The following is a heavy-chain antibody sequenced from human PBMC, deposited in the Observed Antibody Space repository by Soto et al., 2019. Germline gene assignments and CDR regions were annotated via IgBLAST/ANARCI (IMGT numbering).Heavy chain of an antibody. Sequence: SEALSLTCRVSGAYISDFSWSWIRQPAGKGLEWIGRITINGNTKKNPSFKSRVTMSIDTSRNHFSLNLQSATAADTALYYCARETGENWTYEAHWGPGTLVTVSS. CDR3: ARETGENWTYEAH. J-gene: IGHJ1*01. CDR1: GAYISDFS. D-gene: IGHD1-7*01. CDR2: ITINGNT. V-gene: IGHV4-4*07.